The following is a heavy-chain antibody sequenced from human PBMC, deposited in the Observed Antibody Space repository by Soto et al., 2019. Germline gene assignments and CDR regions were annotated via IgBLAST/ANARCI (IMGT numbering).Heavy chain of an antibody. CDR1: GGSISSGGYY. CDR2: IYYSGST. V-gene: IGHV4-31*03. D-gene: IGHD4-17*01. J-gene: IGHJ3*02. CDR3: ARVTTVTTLKDAFDI. Sequence: QVQLQESGPGLVKPSQTLSLTCTVSGGSISSGGYYWSWIRQHPGKGLEWIGYIYYSGSTYYNPSLKSRVTISVDTSKNQFSLKLSSVTAADTAVYYCARVTTVTTLKDAFDIWGQGTMVTVSS.